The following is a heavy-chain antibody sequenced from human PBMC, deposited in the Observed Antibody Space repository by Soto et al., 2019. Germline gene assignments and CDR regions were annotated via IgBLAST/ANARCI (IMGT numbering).Heavy chain of an antibody. Sequence: QVQLVESGGGVVQPGRSLRLSCAASGFTFSSYGMHWVRQAPGKGLEWVAVISYDGSNKYYADSVKGRFTISRDNSKNTLYLQMNSLRAEDTAVYYCVIKWESSSWGHDAFDIWGQGTMVTVSS. V-gene: IGHV3-30*03. CDR1: GFTFSSYG. D-gene: IGHD6-13*01. CDR3: VIKWESSSWGHDAFDI. CDR2: ISYDGSNK. J-gene: IGHJ3*02.